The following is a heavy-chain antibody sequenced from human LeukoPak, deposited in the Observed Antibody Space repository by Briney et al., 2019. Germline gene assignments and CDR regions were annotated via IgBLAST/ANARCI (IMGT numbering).Heavy chain of an antibody. V-gene: IGHV4-39*01. CDR1: PDSITIRPDY. CDR2: VYYDGRT. J-gene: IGHJ4*02. Sequence: SGTLSHTSVLPPDSITIRPDYTGWVRQPPGKGLECIVSVYYDGRTSSTESPKSRVIISVDTSKNQFYLKLSSVTAADTAVYYCERQSGYSSGPGRNFDYWGQGPLVTASS. CDR3: ERQSGYSSGPGRNFDY. D-gene: IGHD6-19*01.